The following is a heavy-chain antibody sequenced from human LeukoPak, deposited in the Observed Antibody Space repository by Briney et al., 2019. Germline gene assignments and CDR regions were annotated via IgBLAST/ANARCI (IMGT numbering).Heavy chain of an antibody. CDR2: ISYDGTNK. Sequence: GGSLRLSCAASGFTFSSYAIHWVRQPPGKGLEWVAVISYDGTNKYYADSVKGRFTISRDNSKNTLYLQMSSRRADDTAVYYCARVSEVGPTNSYFDYWGQGTLVTVSS. CDR3: ARVSEVGPTNSYFDY. CDR1: GFTFSSYA. D-gene: IGHD1-26*01. V-gene: IGHV3-30-3*01. J-gene: IGHJ4*02.